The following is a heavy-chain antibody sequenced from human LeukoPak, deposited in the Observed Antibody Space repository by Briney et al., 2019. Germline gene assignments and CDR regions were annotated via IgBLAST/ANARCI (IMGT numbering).Heavy chain of an antibody. CDR2: ISSSSYI. CDR3: ASRYCNGGSCYSGWGAGFDP. J-gene: IGHJ5*02. V-gene: IGHV3-21*01. D-gene: IGHD2-15*01. CDR1: GFTFSSYS. Sequence: GGSLRLSCAASGFTFSSYSMNWVRQAPGKGLEWVSSISSSSYIYYADSVKGRFTISRDNAKNSLYLQMNSLRAEDTAVYYCASRYCNGGSCYSGWGAGFDPWGQGTLVTVSS.